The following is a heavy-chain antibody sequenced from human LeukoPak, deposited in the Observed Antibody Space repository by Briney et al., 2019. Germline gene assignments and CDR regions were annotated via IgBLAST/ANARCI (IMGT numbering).Heavy chain of an antibody. Sequence: GGSLRLSCAASGFTFSSYAMSWVRQAPGKGLEWVSTISGSGGSTYYADSVKGRFTISRDNSKNTLYLQMNSLRAEDTAVYYCARDGAAANNFDYWGQGTLVTVSS. CDR3: ARDGAAANNFDY. V-gene: IGHV3-23*01. CDR2: ISGSGGST. CDR1: GFTFSSYA. J-gene: IGHJ4*02. D-gene: IGHD6-13*01.